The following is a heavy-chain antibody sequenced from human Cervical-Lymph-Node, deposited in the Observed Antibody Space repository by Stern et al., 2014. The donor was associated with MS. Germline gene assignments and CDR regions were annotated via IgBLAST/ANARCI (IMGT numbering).Heavy chain of an antibody. CDR2: INAKSGDT. Sequence: QVQLVESGAEVKKPGASVKVSCKASGYTFSGYSINWVRQAPGQGLEWMGRINAKSGDTDFADVFQGRVTMTVDTSTSTGYMELTRLTSDDTAVYFCAREELGWHDAFDVWGQGTMVVVSS. V-gene: IGHV1-2*06. CDR3: AREELGWHDAFDV. J-gene: IGHJ3*01. CDR1: GYTFSGYS. D-gene: IGHD2-21*01.